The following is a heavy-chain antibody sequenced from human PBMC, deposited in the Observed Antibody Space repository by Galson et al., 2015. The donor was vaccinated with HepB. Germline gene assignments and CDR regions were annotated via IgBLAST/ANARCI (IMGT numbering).Heavy chain of an antibody. Sequence: SLRLSCAVSGFPFSSYVMSWVRQAPGRGLEWVSTISASGDSTYYADSVKGQFTISRDNSKNTLYLKMNSLRAEDTALYYCARKGPPRDAFDVWGLETVVTVSS. J-gene: IGHJ3*01. CDR1: GFPFSSYV. V-gene: IGHV3-23*01. CDR2: ISASGDST. CDR3: ARKGPPRDAFDV.